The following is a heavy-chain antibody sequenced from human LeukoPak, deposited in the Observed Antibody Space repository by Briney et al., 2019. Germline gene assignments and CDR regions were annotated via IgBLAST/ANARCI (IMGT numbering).Heavy chain of an antibody. Sequence: PGGSLRLSCAASGFTFSDYYMSWIRQAPGKGLEWVSYISSSGSTIYYADSVKGRFTISRDNAKNSLYLQMNSLRAEDTAVCYCARPMEPQVDIVADYWGQGTLVTVSS. CDR1: GFTFSDYY. CDR2: ISSSGSTI. J-gene: IGHJ4*02. V-gene: IGHV3-11*04. CDR3: ARPMEPQVDIVADY. D-gene: IGHD5-12*01.